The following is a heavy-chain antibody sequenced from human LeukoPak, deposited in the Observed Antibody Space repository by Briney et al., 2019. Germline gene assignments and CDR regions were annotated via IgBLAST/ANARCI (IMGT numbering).Heavy chain of an antibody. V-gene: IGHV4-39*01. CDR2: IYYSGSS. CDR3: VRHKSGQAWLDP. Sequence: SETLSLTCTVAGDSVTSRSYCWGWIRQPPGKGLESIGCIYYSGSSFYNSSLNSRVTISVDTSKNEFSLRLQSVTATDTALYYCVRHKSGQAWLDPWGQGTLVTVSS. D-gene: IGHD1-26*01. J-gene: IGHJ5*02. CDR1: GDSVTSRSYC.